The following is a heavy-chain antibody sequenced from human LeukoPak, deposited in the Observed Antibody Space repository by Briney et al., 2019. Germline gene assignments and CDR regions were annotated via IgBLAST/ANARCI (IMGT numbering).Heavy chain of an antibody. CDR1: GFTFSSYS. CDR2: ISSSSSTI. CDR3: AELGITMIGGV. J-gene: IGHJ6*04. D-gene: IGHD3-10*02. Sequence: GGSLRLSCAASGFTFSSYSMNWVRQVPEKGLEWVSYISSSSSTIYYADSVKGRFTISRDNAKNSLYLQMNSLRAEDMAVYYCAELGITMIGGVWGKGTTVTISS. V-gene: IGHV3-48*04.